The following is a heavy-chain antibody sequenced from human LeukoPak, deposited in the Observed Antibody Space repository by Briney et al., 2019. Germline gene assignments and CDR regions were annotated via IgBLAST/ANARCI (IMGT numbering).Heavy chain of an antibody. CDR3: ARNYDFWTIDAAFDI. V-gene: IGHV4-61*02. CDR1: GGSISSGSYY. D-gene: IGHD3-3*01. J-gene: IGHJ3*02. Sequence: SQTLSLTCTVSGGSISSGSYYWSWIRQPAGKGLEWIGRIYTSGSTNYNPSLKSRVTISVDTSKNQFSLKLSSVTAADTAVYYCARNYDFWTIDAAFDIWGQGTMVTVSS. CDR2: IYTSGST.